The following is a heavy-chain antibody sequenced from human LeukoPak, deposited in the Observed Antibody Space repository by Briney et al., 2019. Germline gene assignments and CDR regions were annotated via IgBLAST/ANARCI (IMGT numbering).Heavy chain of an antibody. Sequence: PSETLSLTCTVPDGSISSYTWTWIRQPAGKGLEWIGRIYSSGTTIYNPSLKSRVTMSVDTSKNQFSLNLSSVTAADTAIYYCARNYPEWSHPRYFHYYYMDVWSKGTTVTVS. CDR1: DGSISSYT. CDR3: ARNYPEWSHPRYFHYYYMDV. J-gene: IGHJ6*03. CDR2: IYSSGTT. D-gene: IGHD3-3*01. V-gene: IGHV4-4*07.